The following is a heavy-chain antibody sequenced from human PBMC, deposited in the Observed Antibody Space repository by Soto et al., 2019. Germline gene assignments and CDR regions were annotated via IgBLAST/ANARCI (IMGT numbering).Heavy chain of an antibody. V-gene: IGHV3-74*01. J-gene: IGHJ4*02. CDR2: INSDGSST. CDR3: AGHSSGWYSFDY. D-gene: IGHD6-19*01. Sequence: GSLRLSCAASGFTFSSYWMHWVRQAPGKGLVWVSRINSDGSSTSYADSVKGRFTISRDNAKNTLYLQMNSLRAGDTGVYYCAGHSSGWYSFDYWGQGTLVTVSS. CDR1: GFTFSSYW.